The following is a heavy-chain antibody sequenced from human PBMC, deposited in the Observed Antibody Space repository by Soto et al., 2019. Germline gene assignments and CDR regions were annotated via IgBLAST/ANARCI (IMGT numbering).Heavy chain of an antibody. Sequence: ASVKVSCKASGYTFTSYDINWVRQATGQGLEWMGWMNPNSGNTGYAQKFQGRVTMTRNTSISTAYMELSSLRSEDTAVYYCARLSSSRADFDYWGQGTLVTVSS. V-gene: IGHV1-8*01. J-gene: IGHJ4*02. CDR3: ARLSSSRADFDY. D-gene: IGHD6-6*01. CDR1: GYTFTSYD. CDR2: MNPNSGNT.